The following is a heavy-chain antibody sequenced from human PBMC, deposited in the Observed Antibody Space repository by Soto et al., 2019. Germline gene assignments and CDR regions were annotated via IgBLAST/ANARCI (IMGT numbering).Heavy chain of an antibody. CDR2: INHSGST. Sequence: SETLSLTCAVHGGSFSGYYWSWIRQPPGKGLEWIGEINHSGSTNYNPSLKSRVTISVDTSKNQFSLKLSSVTAADTAVYYCARAYITIFGVVIDAFDIWGQGTMVTVSS. J-gene: IGHJ3*02. CDR3: ARAYITIFGVVIDAFDI. CDR1: GGSFSGYY. D-gene: IGHD3-3*01. V-gene: IGHV4-34*01.